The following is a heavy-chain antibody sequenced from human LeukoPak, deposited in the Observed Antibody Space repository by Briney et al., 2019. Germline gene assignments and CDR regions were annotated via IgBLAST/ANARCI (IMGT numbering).Heavy chain of an antibody. V-gene: IGHV3-21*01. D-gene: IGHD5-12*01. Sequence: GGSLRLSCAASGFTFSSYSMNWVRQAPGKGLEWVSSISSSSSYIYYADSVKGRFTISRDNAKNSLYLQMNSLRAEDTAVYYCARDLGGYDYFDYWGQGTLVTVSS. J-gene: IGHJ4*02. CDR2: ISSSSSYI. CDR1: GFTFSSYS. CDR3: ARDLGGYDYFDY.